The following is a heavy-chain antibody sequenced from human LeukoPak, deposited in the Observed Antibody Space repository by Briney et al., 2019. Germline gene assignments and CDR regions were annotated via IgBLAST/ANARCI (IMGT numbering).Heavy chain of an antibody. J-gene: IGHJ5*01. CDR2: INPSGGST. CDR3: ARDHGSATSDPTDNWFDS. CDR1: GYTFTSYY. V-gene: IGHV1-46*01. Sequence: GASVKVSCKASGYTFTSYYMHWVRQAPGQGLEWMGIINPSGGSTSYAQKFQGRVTMTRDMSTSTVYMELSSLRSEDTAVYYCARDHGSATSDPTDNWFDSWGQGTLVTVSS.